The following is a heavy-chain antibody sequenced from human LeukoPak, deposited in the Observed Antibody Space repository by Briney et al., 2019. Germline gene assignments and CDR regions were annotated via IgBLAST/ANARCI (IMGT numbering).Heavy chain of an antibody. CDR1: GFTFSSYA. CDR3: AKDLVRYCSGGSCYY. V-gene: IGHV3-23*01. Sequence: GGSLRLSCAASGFTFSSYAMSWVRQAPGKGLEWVSAISGSGGSTYYADSVKGRFTISRDNSKNTLYLQMNSLRAEDTAVYYCAKDLVRYCSGGSCYYWGQGTLVTVSS. J-gene: IGHJ4*02. D-gene: IGHD2-15*01. CDR2: ISGSGGST.